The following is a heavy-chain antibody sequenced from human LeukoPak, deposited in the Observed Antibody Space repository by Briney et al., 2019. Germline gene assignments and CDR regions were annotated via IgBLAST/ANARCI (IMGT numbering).Heavy chain of an antibody. V-gene: IGHV3-21*01. J-gene: IGHJ4*02. Sequence: GGSLRLSCAASGFTFSSYSMNWVRQAPGKGLEWVSSISSSSSYIYYADSVKGRFTISRDNAKNSLYLQMNSLRAEDTAVYYCARDGYDFWSGYYYNYFDYWGQGTLVTVS. CDR3: ARDGYDFWSGYYYNYFDY. CDR1: GFTFSSYS. CDR2: ISSSSSYI. D-gene: IGHD3-3*01.